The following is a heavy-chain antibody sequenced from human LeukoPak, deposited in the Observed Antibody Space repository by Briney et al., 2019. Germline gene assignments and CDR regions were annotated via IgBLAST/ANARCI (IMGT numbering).Heavy chain of an antibody. Sequence: PSETLSLTCTVSGGSISSSSYYWGWLRQPPGKGLEWIGSIHYGGSTYYNPSLKSRVTVSVDTSKNQFSLKLSSVTAADTAVYYCARDGLWIQNAFDIWGQGTMVTVSS. D-gene: IGHD5-18*01. J-gene: IGHJ3*02. CDR1: GGSISSSSYY. CDR3: ARDGLWIQNAFDI. CDR2: IHYGGST. V-gene: IGHV4-39*07.